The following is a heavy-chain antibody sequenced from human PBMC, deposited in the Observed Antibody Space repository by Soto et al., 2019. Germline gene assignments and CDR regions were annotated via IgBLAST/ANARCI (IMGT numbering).Heavy chain of an antibody. D-gene: IGHD6-6*01. Sequence: GGSLRLSCAASGFTSSDYAMTWVRQAPGKGLEWVSAVSGSGGSTFYADSVKGRFAISRDNSKKTLYLQMNGLRAEDTAAYYCAKFSATSVYDISSAPDYWGQGTLVTVSS. V-gene: IGHV3-23*01. CDR1: GFTSSDYA. CDR2: VSGSGGST. J-gene: IGHJ4*02. CDR3: AKFSATSVYDISSAPDY.